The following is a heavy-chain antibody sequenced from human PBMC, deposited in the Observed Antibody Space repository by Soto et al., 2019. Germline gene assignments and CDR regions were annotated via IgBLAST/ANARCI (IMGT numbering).Heavy chain of an antibody. V-gene: IGHV3-48*01. D-gene: IGHD7-27*01. Sequence: PGGSLRLSCEASGFTFRDHNMHWVRQAPGKGLEWVSFIGRGDDNTQYADSVKGRFTISRDNARDSLHLRLSSLRAEDTAVYYCTRDGNWASDYWGQGTLVTVS. CDR2: IGRGDDNT. CDR1: GFTFRDHN. CDR3: TRDGNWASDY. J-gene: IGHJ4*02.